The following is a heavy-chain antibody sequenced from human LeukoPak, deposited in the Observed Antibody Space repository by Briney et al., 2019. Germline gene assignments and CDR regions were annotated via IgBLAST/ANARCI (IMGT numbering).Heavy chain of an antibody. D-gene: IGHD6-6*01. CDR1: GFTFSNAW. CDR3: ARGRPYHNDY. V-gene: IGHV3-15*01. Sequence: GGSLRLSCAASGFTFSNAWMSWVRQAPGKGLEWVGRIKSKTDGGTTDYAAPVKGRFTISRDDSKNTLYLQMNSLRAEDTAVYYCARGRPYHNDYWGQGTLVTVSS. J-gene: IGHJ4*02. CDR2: IKSKTDGGTT.